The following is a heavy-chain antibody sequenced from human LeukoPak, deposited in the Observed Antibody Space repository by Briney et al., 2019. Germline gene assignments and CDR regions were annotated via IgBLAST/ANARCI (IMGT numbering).Heavy chain of an antibody. V-gene: IGHV4-4*07. D-gene: IGHD5-12*01. CDR2: AYTTGTT. Sequence: KPSGTLSLTCTVSGGSVSIWYWGWVRQPAGKGLEWIGRAYTTGTTQYNPSLESRVTMSVDTSKNQFSLTLTSVTAADTAVYYCARQGYTISYYYMDVWGKGTTVTVSS. CDR1: GGSVSIWY. J-gene: IGHJ6*03. CDR3: ARQGYTISYYYMDV.